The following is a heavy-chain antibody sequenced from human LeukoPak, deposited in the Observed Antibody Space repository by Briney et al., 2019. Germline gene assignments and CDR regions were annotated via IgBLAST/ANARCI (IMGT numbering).Heavy chain of an antibody. CDR1: GGSISSYY. J-gene: IGHJ6*02. D-gene: IGHD5-12*01. CDR3: ARGHRGYSGYDPKYYYGMDV. CDR2: IYTSGST. V-gene: IGHV4-4*07. Sequence: SETLSLTCTVSGGSISSYYWSWIRQPAGKGLEWIGRIYTSGSTNYNPSLKSRVTMSVDTSKNQFSLKLSSVTAVDTAVYYCARGHRGYSGYDPKYYYGMDVWGQGTTVTVSS.